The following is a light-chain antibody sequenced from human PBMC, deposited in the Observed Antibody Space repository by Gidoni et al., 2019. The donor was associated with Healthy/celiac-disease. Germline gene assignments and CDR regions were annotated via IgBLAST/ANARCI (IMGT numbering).Light chain of an antibody. V-gene: IGKV3-11*01. Sequence: EIVLTQSPATLSLSPGERTTLSCRASQSVSSYLAWYQQKPGQAPRLLIYDASNRATGIPARFSGSGSGTDFTLTISSLEPEDFAVYYCQQRSNWPPKLTFGGGTKVEIK. CDR1: QSVSSY. CDR3: QQRSNWPPKLT. CDR2: DAS. J-gene: IGKJ4*01.